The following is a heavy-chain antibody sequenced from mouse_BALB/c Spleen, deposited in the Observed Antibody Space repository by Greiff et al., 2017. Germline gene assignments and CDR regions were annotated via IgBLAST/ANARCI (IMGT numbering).Heavy chain of an antibody. V-gene: IGHV1-31*01. CDR3: AYDGKDAMDY. Sequence: VQLQQSGPELVKPGASVRISCKASGYSFTGYYMHWVKQSHVKSLEWIGRINPYNGATSYNQNFKDKASLTVDKSSSTAYMELHSLTSEDSAVYYCAYDGKDAMDYWGQGTSVTVSS. D-gene: IGHD2-1*01. CDR2: INPYNGAT. J-gene: IGHJ4*01. CDR1: GYSFTGYY.